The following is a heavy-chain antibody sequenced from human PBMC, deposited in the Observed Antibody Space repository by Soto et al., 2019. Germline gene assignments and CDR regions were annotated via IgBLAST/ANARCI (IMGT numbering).Heavy chain of an antibody. CDR2: MYYSGST. CDR1: VESISIYY. V-gene: IGHV4-59*01. Sequence: PSETLSLTCTVSVESISIYYWSWIRQPPGKGLEWIGYMYYSGSTNYNPSLKSRVTISVDTSKNQFSLKLSSVTAADTAVYYCTRWNGYGDLWGQGTLVTVS. J-gene: IGHJ5*02. D-gene: IGHD1-1*01. CDR3: TRWNGYGDL.